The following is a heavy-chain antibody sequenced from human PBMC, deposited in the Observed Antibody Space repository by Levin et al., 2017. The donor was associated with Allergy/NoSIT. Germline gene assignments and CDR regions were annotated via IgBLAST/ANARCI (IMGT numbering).Heavy chain of an antibody. CDR3: TRITARDAFDI. Sequence: GGSLRLSFTGSGFTFGDYAMSWFRQAPGKGLEWVGFIRSKGYGGTTEYAASVEGRFTISRDDSKSIAYLQMNSLKTEDTAVYYCTRITARDAFDIWGQGTMVTVSS. CDR1: GFTFGDYA. J-gene: IGHJ3*02. V-gene: IGHV3-49*03. CDR2: IRSKGYGGTT.